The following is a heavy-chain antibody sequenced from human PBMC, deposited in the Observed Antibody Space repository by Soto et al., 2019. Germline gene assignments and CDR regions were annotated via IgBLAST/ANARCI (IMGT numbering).Heavy chain of an antibody. D-gene: IGHD3-10*01. CDR3: ARQGFGQLHGLVDG. CDR2: IHDSVST. V-gene: IGHV4-59*08. Sequence: SETLSLTCSVSGGSITSHYCSWFRQLPGKGLEWIGYIHDSVSTIXXPSLNSRXXMSVGTSKTHXSLKVXSGTAADTAVYFCARQGFGQLHGLVDGWGPGTTVTVX. CDR1: GGSITSHY. J-gene: IGHJ6*02.